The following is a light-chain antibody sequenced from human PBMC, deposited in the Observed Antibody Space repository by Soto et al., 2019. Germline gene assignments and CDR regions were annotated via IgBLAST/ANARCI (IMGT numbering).Light chain of an antibody. V-gene: IGLV2-14*01. Sequence: QSALTQPASVSGSPGQSITISCTATSSDVGGYNYVSWYQQHPGKAPKLMIYDVSNRPSGVSNRFSGSKSGNTASLTISGLQAEDEADYYCSSYTSSSTPMVFGGGTQLTVL. J-gene: IGLJ2*01. CDR2: DVS. CDR1: SSDVGGYNY. CDR3: SSYTSSSTPMV.